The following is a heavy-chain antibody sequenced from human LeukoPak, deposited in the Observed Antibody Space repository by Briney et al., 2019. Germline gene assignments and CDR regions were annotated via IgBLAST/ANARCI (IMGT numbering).Heavy chain of an antibody. J-gene: IGHJ6*03. CDR1: GFTVSSNY. CDR3: AKVGRYCSSTSCYQAVYYYMDV. Sequence: GGSLRLSCAASGFTVSSNYMSWVCQAPGKGLEWVSTISGGAGSTYYADSVKGRFTISRDNSKNTLYLQMNSLRAEDTAVYYCAKVGRYCSSTSCYQAVYYYMDVWGKGTTVTVSS. CDR2: ISGGAGST. V-gene: IGHV3-23*01. D-gene: IGHD2-2*01.